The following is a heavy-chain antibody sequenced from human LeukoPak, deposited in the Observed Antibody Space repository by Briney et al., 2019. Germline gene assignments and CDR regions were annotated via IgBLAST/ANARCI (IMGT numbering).Heavy chain of an antibody. V-gene: IGHV4-34*01. J-gene: IGHJ4*02. CDR3: ARQEMATRYFDY. CDR1: GGFFSGYY. CDR2: INHSGST. Sequence: PSEPLSLPCAVCGGFFSGYYWRWLRQPPGKGLEWIGEINHSGSTNYNPSLKSRVTISVDTSKNQFSLKLSSVTAPDTAVYYCARQEMATRYFDYWGQGTLVTVSS. D-gene: IGHD5-24*01.